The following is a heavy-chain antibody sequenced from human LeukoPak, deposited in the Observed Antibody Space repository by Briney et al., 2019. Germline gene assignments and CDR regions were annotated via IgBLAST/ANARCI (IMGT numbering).Heavy chain of an antibody. V-gene: IGHV1-2*02. CDR2: INPNSGGT. J-gene: IGHJ4*02. D-gene: IGHD2-15*01. CDR1: GYTFTSYG. Sequence: ASVKVSCKASGYTFTSYGISWVRQAPGQGLEWMGWINPNSGGTNYAQKFQGRVTMTRDTSISTAYMELSRLRSDDTAVYYCARAHFGIPLGVAAIEFNYWGQGTLVTVSS. CDR3: ARAHFGIPLGVAAIEFNY.